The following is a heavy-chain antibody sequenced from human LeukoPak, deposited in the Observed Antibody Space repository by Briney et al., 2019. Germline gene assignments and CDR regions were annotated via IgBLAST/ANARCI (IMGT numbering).Heavy chain of an antibody. CDR3: ATESGIVGATGFDY. CDR1: GFIFSNYG. Sequence: QTGRSLRLSCAASGFIFSNYGMHWVRQAPGKGLEWVAVISYDGSNKYYADSVKGRFTISRDNSKNTVYLQMNSLRAGDTAVYYCATESGIVGATGFDYWGQGTLVTVSS. J-gene: IGHJ4*02. CDR2: ISYDGSNK. V-gene: IGHV3-30*03. D-gene: IGHD1-26*01.